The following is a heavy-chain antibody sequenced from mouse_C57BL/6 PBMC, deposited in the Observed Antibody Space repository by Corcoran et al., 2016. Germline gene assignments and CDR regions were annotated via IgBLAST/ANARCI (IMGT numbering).Heavy chain of an antibody. CDR1: GYTFTTYG. Sequence: QIQLVQSGPELKKPGETVKISCKASGYTFTTYGMSWVKQAPGKGLKWMGWINTYSGVPTYADDFKGRFAFSLETSASTAYLQINNLKNEDTATYFCARMAGLAWFAYWGQGTLVTVSA. D-gene: IGHD2-4*01. CDR3: ARMAGLAWFAY. CDR2: INTYSGVP. V-gene: IGHV9-3*01. J-gene: IGHJ3*01.